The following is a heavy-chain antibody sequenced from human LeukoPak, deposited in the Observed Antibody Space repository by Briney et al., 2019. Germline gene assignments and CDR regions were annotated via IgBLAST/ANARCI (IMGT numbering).Heavy chain of an antibody. Sequence: GASVKVSCKASGYTFTGYYMHWVRQAPGQGLEWMGWINPNSGGTNYAQKFQGRVTMTRDTSISTAYMELSRLRSDDTAVYYCARGRGSIKWELRYWGQGTLVTVSS. J-gene: IGHJ4*02. V-gene: IGHV1-2*02. D-gene: IGHD1-26*01. CDR3: ARGRGSIKWELRY. CDR1: GYTFTGYY. CDR2: INPNSGGT.